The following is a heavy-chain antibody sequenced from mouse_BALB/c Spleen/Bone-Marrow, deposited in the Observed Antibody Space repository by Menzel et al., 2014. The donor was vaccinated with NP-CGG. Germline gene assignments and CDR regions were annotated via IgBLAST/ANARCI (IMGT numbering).Heavy chain of an antibody. CDR3: ARGGNYGY. D-gene: IGHD2-1*01. J-gene: IGHJ2*01. CDR1: GYTFTNSW. CDR2: IFPGIGTT. V-gene: IGHV1S132*01. Sequence: QVKLQQSGAELVKPGASVKLSCKTSGYTFTNSWIQWVKQRPGQGLGWIGEIFPGIGTTYYNEKFKGKATLTIDTSSSAAYMQLSSLSAEDSAVYFCARGGNYGYWGQGTTLTVSS.